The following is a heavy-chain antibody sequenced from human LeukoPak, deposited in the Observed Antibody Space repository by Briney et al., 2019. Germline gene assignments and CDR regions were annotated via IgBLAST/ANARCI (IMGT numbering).Heavy chain of an antibody. CDR1: GFTFSNCA. Sequence: GGSLRLSCAAFGFTFSNCAINWVRQAPGKGLEWVSAISGSGGSTYYADSVKGRFTISRDNSKNTLYLQMNSLRAEDTAVYYCAKDLMAAAVSYYFDYWGQGTLVTVSS. CDR3: AKDLMAAAVSYYFDY. D-gene: IGHD6-13*01. V-gene: IGHV3-23*01. J-gene: IGHJ4*02. CDR2: ISGSGGST.